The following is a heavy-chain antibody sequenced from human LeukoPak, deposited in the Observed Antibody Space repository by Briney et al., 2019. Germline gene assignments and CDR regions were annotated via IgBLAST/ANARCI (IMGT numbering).Heavy chain of an antibody. J-gene: IGHJ4*02. Sequence: GGSLRLSCAASGLTFSSYAMHWVRQAPGKGLEWVAVISYDGSNKYYADSVKGRFTISRDNSKNTLYLQMNSLRAEDTAVYYCARSEFNYFDYWGQGTLVTVSS. CDR2: ISYDGSNK. CDR1: GLTFSSYA. V-gene: IGHV3-30-3*01. D-gene: IGHD1-14*01. CDR3: ARSEFNYFDY.